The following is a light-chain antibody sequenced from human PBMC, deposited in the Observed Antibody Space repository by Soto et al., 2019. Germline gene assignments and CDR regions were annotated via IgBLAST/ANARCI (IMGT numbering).Light chain of an antibody. V-gene: IGLV1-44*01. CDR1: NSNIGSDI. CDR2: TTN. Sequence: QSVLTQPPSASGTPGQRATISCCGSNSNIGSDIVNCYQLLPGAAPEVLINTTNQRPSGVPERFSGSKSGTSASLAISGLQSEDEANSSCATWDGGLSGPFVFGTGTKRTVL. J-gene: IGLJ1*01. CDR3: ATWDGGLSGPFV.